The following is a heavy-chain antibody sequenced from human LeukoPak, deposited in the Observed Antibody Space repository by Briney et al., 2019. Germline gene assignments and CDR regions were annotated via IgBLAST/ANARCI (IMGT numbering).Heavy chain of an antibody. V-gene: IGHV3-9*01. J-gene: IGHJ4*02. CDR3: AKSSFVGAAIDY. CDR1: GFTFSSYD. Sequence: GGSLRLSCAASGFTFSSYDMHWVRQATGKGLEWVSGISWNSGSIGYADSVKGRFTISRDNAKNSLYLQMNSLRAEDTALYYCAKSSFVGAAIDYWGQGTLVTVSS. D-gene: IGHD1-26*01. CDR2: ISWNSGSI.